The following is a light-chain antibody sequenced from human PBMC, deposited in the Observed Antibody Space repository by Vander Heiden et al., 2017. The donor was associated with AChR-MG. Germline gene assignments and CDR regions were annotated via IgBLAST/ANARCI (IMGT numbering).Light chain of an antibody. V-gene: IGKV3-11*01. CDR2: DAA. CDR3: QQRSNWPPWT. Sequence: SLMSAPGEGAALACRARKGGISCWSGYQQKPGQAPSILMYDAANRATGIPARFSGSGCVTDFTLTSSSLEPEDVAVYYCQQRSNWPPWTFGQGTKVEIK. J-gene: IGKJ1*01. CDR1: KGGISC.